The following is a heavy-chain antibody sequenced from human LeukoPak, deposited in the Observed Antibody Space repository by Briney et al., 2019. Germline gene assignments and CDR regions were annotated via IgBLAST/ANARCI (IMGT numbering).Heavy chain of an antibody. CDR3: ARDRYSSSYY. D-gene: IGHD6-13*01. CDR1: GFIFSSYW. V-gene: IGHV3-7*01. Sequence: PGGSLRLSCAASGFIFSSYWMSWVRQAPGKGLEWVANIKEDGSEKSYVDSVKGRFTISRDNAKNSLYLQMHSLRVEDTAVYYCARDRYSSSYYWGQGTLVTVSS. J-gene: IGHJ4*02. CDR2: IKEDGSEK.